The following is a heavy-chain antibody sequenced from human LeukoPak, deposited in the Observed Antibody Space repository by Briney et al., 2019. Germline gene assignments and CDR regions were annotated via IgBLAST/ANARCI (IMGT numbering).Heavy chain of an antibody. Sequence: GGSLRLSCAVSGFTVTDNYMSWVRQAPGKGMQWVSVIYPDGRTYYADSVRGRFTISRDISRNTLLLQMNSLRPDDTAANYCARTNPVYGDYDYWGQGPLVTVSS. D-gene: IGHD4-17*01. J-gene: IGHJ4*02. CDR3: ARTNPVYGDYDY. V-gene: IGHV3-53*01. CDR2: IYPDGRT. CDR1: GFTVTDNY.